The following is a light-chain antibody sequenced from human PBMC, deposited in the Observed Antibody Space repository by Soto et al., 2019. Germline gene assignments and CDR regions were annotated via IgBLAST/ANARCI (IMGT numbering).Light chain of an antibody. CDR2: KTD. V-gene: IGLV1-44*01. CDR1: SANLARNS. CDR3: ASWDDSLNIWV. J-gene: IGLJ3*02. Sequence: QSVLTQPPSASGNPGQRVTISSSGSSANLARNSVNWYQQFPGTAPKLLIHKTDQRPSGVPDRFSGSKSGTSASLAITGLQSEDEGDYYCASWDDSLNIWVFGGGTKVTVL.